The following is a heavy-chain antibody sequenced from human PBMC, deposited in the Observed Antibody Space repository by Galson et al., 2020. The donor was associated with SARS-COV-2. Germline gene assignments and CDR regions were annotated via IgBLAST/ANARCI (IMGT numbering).Heavy chain of an antibody. CDR3: AREIYDSSGYSKGFDY. Sequence: GGSLRLSCAASGFTFSSYGMHWVRQAPGKGLEWVAVIWYDGSNKYYADSVKGRFTISRDNSKNTLYLQMNSLRAEDTAVYYCAREIYDSSGYSKGFDYWGQGTLATVSS. CDR2: IWYDGSNK. V-gene: IGHV3-33*01. J-gene: IGHJ4*02. CDR1: GFTFSSYG. D-gene: IGHD3-22*01.